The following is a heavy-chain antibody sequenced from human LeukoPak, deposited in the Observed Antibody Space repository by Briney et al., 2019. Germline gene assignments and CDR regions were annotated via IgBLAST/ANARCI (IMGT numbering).Heavy chain of an antibody. CDR2: INPKNGGT. CDR3: ATKKTPLYCGGDCYSGLGWFDP. J-gene: IGHJ5*02. D-gene: IGHD2-21*02. CDR1: GYTFTCYH. Sequence: GASVKVSCKASGYTFTCYHIHWVRQAPGQGLEWMGLINPKNGGTRFAQKFQGRVTMSRDTSISTAYMELNSLRSDDTAVYYCATKKTPLYCGGDCYSGLGWFDPWGQGTLITVSS. V-gene: IGHV1-2*02.